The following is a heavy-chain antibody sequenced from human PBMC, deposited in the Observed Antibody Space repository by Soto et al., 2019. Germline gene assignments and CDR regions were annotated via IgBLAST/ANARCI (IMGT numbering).Heavy chain of an antibody. V-gene: IGHV3-9*01. J-gene: IGHJ5*02. CDR1: GFTFDDYA. D-gene: IGHD2-8*01. CDR2: ISWNSGRI. Sequence: GGSLRLSCAASGFTFDDYAMHWVRQAPGKGLEWVSGISWNSGRIDYADSVKGRFTISRDNAKNSLYLQMNSLRAEDTALYYCAKDFYGSVSGVSSNWFDPWGQGTLVTVSS. CDR3: AKDFYGSVSGVSSNWFDP.